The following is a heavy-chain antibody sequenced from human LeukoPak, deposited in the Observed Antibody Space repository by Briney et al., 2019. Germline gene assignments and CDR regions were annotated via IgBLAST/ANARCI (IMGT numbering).Heavy chain of an antibody. J-gene: IGHJ3*02. CDR2: IYYSGST. CDR1: GGSISSYY. V-gene: IGHV4-59*01. CDR3: AREGTAGTAFDI. Sequence: KTSETLSLTCTVSGGSISSYYWSWIRQPPGKGLEWIGYIYYSGSTNYNPSLKSRVTISVDTSKNQFSLKLSSVTAADTAVYYCAREGTAGTAFDIWGQGTMVPVSS. D-gene: IGHD6-13*01.